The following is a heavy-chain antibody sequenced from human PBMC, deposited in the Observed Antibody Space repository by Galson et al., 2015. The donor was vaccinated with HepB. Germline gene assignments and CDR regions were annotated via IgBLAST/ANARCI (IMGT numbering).Heavy chain of an antibody. V-gene: IGHV3-9*01. CDR3: AKDIEGRGSWYNGDAFDI. J-gene: IGHJ3*02. CDR1: RFTFDDYA. CDR2: ISWNSGSI. D-gene: IGHD6-13*01. Sequence: SLRLSCAGSRFTFDDYAMHWVRQAPGKGLEWVSGISWNSGSIDYADSVKGRLTISRDNAKNSLYLQMNSLRAEDTALYYCAKDIEGRGSWYNGDAFDIWGQGTMVTVSS.